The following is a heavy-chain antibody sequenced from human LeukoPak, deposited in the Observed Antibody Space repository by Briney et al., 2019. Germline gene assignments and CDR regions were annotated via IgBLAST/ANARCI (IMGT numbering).Heavy chain of an antibody. CDR1: GITLSNYG. J-gene: IGHJ4*02. V-gene: IGHV3-23*01. D-gene: IGHD3-22*01. CDR3: AKRGVVIRVILVGFHKEAYYFDS. Sequence: GGSLRLSCAVSGITLSNYGMSWVRQAPGKGLEWVAGISDSGGKTNYADSVKGRFTISRDNSKNTVYLQMNSLRPEDTAVYFCAKRGVVIRVILVGFHKEAYYFDSWGQGALVTVSS. CDR2: ISDSGGKT.